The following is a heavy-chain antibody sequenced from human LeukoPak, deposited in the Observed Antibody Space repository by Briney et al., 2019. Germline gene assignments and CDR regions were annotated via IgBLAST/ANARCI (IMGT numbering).Heavy chain of an antibody. D-gene: IGHD2-15*01. CDR1: GFTFSSYA. J-gene: IGHJ4*02. CDR3: ARATSPMAALELDY. V-gene: IGHV3-30*04. Sequence: GGSLRLSCAASGFTFSSYAMHWVRQAPGKGLEWVAVISYDGSNKYYADSVKGRFTISRDNSKNTLYLQMNSLRAEDTAVYYCARATSPMAALELDYWGQGTLVTVSS. CDR2: ISYDGSNK.